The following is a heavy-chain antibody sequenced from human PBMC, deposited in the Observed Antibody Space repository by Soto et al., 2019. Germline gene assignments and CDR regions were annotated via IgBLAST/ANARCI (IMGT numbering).Heavy chain of an antibody. J-gene: IGHJ4*02. Sequence: QVQLVQSGAEVKKPGSSVKVSCRTSGGAFRAYAISWVRQAPGHGLEWMGGIIPLLGTPNYSQKFQGRVSITTDEMHLVALTSEDTAVYYCAYIANRSYFFDSWGQGTLVTVSS. CDR1: GGAFRAYA. V-gene: IGHV1-69*05. CDR3: AYIANRSYFFDS. D-gene: IGHD2-21*01. CDR2: IIPLLGTP.